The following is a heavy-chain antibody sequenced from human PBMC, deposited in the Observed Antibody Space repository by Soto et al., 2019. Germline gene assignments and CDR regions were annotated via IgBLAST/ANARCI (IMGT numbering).Heavy chain of an antibody. CDR3: AFHPTVTTWEEDYYYYMDV. J-gene: IGHJ6*03. Sequence: GGSLRLSCAASGFTFSSYSMNWVRQAPGKGLEWVSSISSSSSYIYYADSVKGRFTISRDNAKNSLYLQMNSLRAEDTAVYYCAFHPTVTTWEEDYYYYMDVWGKGTTVTVSS. V-gene: IGHV3-21*01. D-gene: IGHD4-17*01. CDR1: GFTFSSYS. CDR2: ISSSSSYI.